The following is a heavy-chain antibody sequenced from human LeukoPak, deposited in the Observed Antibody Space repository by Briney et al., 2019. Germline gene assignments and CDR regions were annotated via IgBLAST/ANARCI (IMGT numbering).Heavy chain of an antibody. V-gene: IGHV4-34*01. CDR1: GGSFSGYY. D-gene: IGHD5-24*01. CDR2: INHSGGT. CDR3: ARRSSKRFNWYFDL. Sequence: SETLSLTCAVYGGSFSGYYWSWIRQPPGKGLEWIGEINHSGGTNYNPSLKSRVTISVDTSKNQFSLKLSSVTAADTAVYYCARRSSKRFNWYFDLWGRGTLVAVSS. J-gene: IGHJ2*01.